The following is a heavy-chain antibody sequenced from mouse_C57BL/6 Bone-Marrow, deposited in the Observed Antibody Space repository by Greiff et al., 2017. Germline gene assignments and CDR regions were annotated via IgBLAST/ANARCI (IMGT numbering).Heavy chain of an antibody. Sequence: VQLQQSGAELVRPGASVKLSCTASGFNIKDDYIHWVKQRPEQGLEWIGWIDPEIGDTEYAAKFQGKATITSGTSSNTAYLQLSSLTSEDTAVYYCSSFDVNYFDFWGQGTPLTVAS. D-gene: IGHD2-3*01. J-gene: IGHJ2*01. CDR2: IDPEIGDT. CDR3: SSFDVNYFDF. V-gene: IGHV14-4*01. CDR1: GFNIKDDY.